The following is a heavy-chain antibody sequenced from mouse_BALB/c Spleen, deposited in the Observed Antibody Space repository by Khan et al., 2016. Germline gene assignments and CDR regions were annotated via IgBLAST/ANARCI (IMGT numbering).Heavy chain of an antibody. V-gene: IGHV3-8*02. Sequence: EVQLQESGPSLVKPSQTLSLTCSVTGDSITSGYWNWIRKFPRNKFEYMGYISYSGTTYYNPSLKSRISITRDTSKNQFYLQLNSGTAEDTATYYCSTYYGYFFDYWGQGTTLTVSS. J-gene: IGHJ2*01. CDR2: ISYSGTT. CDR1: GDSITSGY. D-gene: IGHD2-3*01. CDR3: STYYGYFFDY.